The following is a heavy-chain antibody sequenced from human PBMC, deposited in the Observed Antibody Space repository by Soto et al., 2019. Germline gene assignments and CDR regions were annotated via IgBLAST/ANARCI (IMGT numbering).Heavy chain of an antibody. Sequence: ASVKVSCKASGYTFTGYYIHWVRQAPGQGLEWMGWINPNRGGTNYAQKFQGWVTMTRDESTSTAYMELSSLRSEDTAVYYCARGGAEVGVVIIPVFDYFDYWGQGTLVTVSS. CDR1: GYTFTGYY. J-gene: IGHJ4*02. CDR3: ARGGAEVGVVIIPVFDYFDY. V-gene: IGHV1-2*04. CDR2: INPNRGGT. D-gene: IGHD3-3*01.